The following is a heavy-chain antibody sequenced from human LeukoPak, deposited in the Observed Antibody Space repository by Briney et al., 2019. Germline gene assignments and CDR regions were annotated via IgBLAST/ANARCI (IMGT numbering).Heavy chain of an antibody. CDR1: GGSISSYY. J-gene: IGHJ6*02. V-gene: IGHV4-59*01. CDR3: ARDEPSEWGDYYYGMDV. CDR2: IYYSGST. Sequence: SETLSLTCTVSGGSISSYYWSWIRQPPGKGLEWIGYIYYSGSTYYNPSLKSRVTISVDTSKNQFSLKLSSVTAADTAVYYCARDEPSEWGDYYYGMDVWGQGTTVTVSS. D-gene: IGHD1-26*01.